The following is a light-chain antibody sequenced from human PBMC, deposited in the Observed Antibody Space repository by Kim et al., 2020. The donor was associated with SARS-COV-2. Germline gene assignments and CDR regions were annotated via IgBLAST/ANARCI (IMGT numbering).Light chain of an antibody. J-gene: IGLJ1*01. CDR3: QVWDSSSDRYV. Sequence: APGKPARISCGENSVGYKSVHWYQPKPGQAPVLVIYYDSDRPPGIPERFSGSNSGNTATLTISRVEAGDEADYYCQVWDSSSDRYVFGTGTKVTVL. V-gene: IGLV3-21*04. CDR2: YDS. CDR1: SVGYKS.